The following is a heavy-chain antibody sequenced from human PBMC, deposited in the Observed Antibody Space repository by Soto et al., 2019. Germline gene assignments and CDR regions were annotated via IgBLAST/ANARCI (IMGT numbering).Heavy chain of an antibody. V-gene: IGHV4-30-4*01. D-gene: IGHD3-10*01. CDR2: IYHSGSS. CDR1: GGSISSDDYY. CDR3: ARTSPRGSGTWFDP. J-gene: IGHJ5*02. Sequence: SETLSLTCTVSGGSISSDDYYWSWLRQPPGKGLEWIGYIYHSGSSYYNPSLKSRVTISIDTSKNQLSLKLSSVTAADTAVYYCARTSPRGSGTWFDPWGQGTLVTVSS.